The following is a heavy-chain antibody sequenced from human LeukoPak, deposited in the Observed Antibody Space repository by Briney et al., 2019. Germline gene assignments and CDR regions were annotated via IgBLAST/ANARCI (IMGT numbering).Heavy chain of an antibody. J-gene: IGHJ4*02. CDR1: GGSTRKYY. CDR3: ASAPRFGEFYAFDN. V-gene: IGHV4-59*01. D-gene: IGHD3-10*01. CDR2: IYYSGTT. Sequence: PETLSLTCNVSGGSTRKYYWSWIRQSPGEGLGWSGNIYYSGTTNYNTSLKGRVTISVDTSKNQFSLKLNSVTAADTAVYYCASAPRFGEFYAFDNWGQGTLVTVSS.